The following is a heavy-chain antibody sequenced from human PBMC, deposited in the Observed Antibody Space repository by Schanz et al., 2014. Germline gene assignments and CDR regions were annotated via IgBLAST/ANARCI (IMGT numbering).Heavy chain of an antibody. J-gene: IGHJ4*02. CDR3: AKSQGSSFDS. CDR1: GFPFSDYF. D-gene: IGHD6-13*01. Sequence: EVQLLESGGGLVEPGGSLRLSCAASGFPFSDYFMAWFRQPPGRGLEWVSYVSRSTPDIYYADSVKGRFTMSRDNAKNSVCLQMNSLRAEDTAVYYCAKSQGSSFDSWGQGTLVTGSS. V-gene: IGHV3-48*01. CDR2: VSRSTPDI.